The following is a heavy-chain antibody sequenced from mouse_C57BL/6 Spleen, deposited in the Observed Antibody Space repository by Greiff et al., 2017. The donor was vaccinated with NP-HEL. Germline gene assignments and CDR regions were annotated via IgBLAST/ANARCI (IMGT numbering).Heavy chain of an antibody. Sequence: VQLQQSGPELVKPGASVKISCKASGYTFTDYYMNWVKQSHGKSLEWIGDINPNNGGTSYNQKFKGKATLTVDKSSSTAYMELRSLTSEDSAVYYCARETTVVAPPGFAYWGQGTLVTVSA. J-gene: IGHJ3*01. D-gene: IGHD1-1*01. V-gene: IGHV1-26*01. CDR1: GYTFTDYY. CDR2: INPNNGGT. CDR3: ARETTVVAPPGFAY.